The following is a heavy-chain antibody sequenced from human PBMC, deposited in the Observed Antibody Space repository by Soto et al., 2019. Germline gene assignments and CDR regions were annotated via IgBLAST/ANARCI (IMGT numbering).Heavy chain of an antibody. CDR1: GFPFSSYV. CDR3: AKDSNKYSSSLRGRYFDY. D-gene: IGHD4-4*01. J-gene: IGHJ4*02. V-gene: IGHV3-23*01. CDR2: ISGGGSNT. Sequence: GGSLRLSCAASGFPFSSYVMSWVRQAPGKGLGWVSGISGGGSNTFYADSVKGRFTISRDNSKNTLLLQINSLGAEDTAVYYCAKDSNKYSSSLRGRYFDYWGQGIGVTVSS.